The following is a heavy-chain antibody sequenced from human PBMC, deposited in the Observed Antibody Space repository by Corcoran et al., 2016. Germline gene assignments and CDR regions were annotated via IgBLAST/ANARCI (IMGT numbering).Heavy chain of an antibody. D-gene: IGHD3-3*01. CDR3: AIVSPYDFWRGYYSPPRGPRGAFDI. V-gene: IGHV4-39*07. Sequence: QLQLQESGPGLVKPSETLSLTCTVSGGSISSSSYYWGWIRQPPGKGLEWIGSIYYSGSTYYNPSLKSRVTISVDTSKNQFSLKLSSVTAADTAGYYCAIVSPYDFWRGYYSPPRGPRGAFDIWGQGTMVTVSS. J-gene: IGHJ3*02. CDR2: IYYSGST. CDR1: GGSISSSSYY.